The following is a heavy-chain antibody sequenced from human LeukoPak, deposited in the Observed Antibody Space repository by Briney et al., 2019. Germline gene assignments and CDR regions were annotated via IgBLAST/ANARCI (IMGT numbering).Heavy chain of an antibody. CDR3: ARGPRDSPGGYYYYYYMDV. CDR1: GGSISSYY. D-gene: IGHD4-23*01. Sequence: SETLSLTCTVSGGSISSYYWSWIRQPAGKGLEWIGRIYTSGSTNYNPSLKRRVTMSVDTSKNHFSLKLSSVTAADTAVYYCARGPRDSPGGYYYYYYMDVWGKGTTVTISS. V-gene: IGHV4-4*07. CDR2: IYTSGST. J-gene: IGHJ6*03.